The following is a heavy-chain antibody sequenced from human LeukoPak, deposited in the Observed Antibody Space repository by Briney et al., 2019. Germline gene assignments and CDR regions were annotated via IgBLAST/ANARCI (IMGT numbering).Heavy chain of an antibody. J-gene: IGHJ4*02. Sequence: TLSLTCTVSGGSISSGIYYWNWIRQPAGKGLEWIGRIYSSGSTNYNPSLKSRVTMSVDTSKNQFSLKLSSVTAADTAVYYCARVSLVRGAPDYYFDYWGQGTLVTVSS. CDR1: GGSISSGIYY. CDR3: ARVSLVRGAPDYYFDY. V-gene: IGHV4-61*02. CDR2: IYSSGST. D-gene: IGHD3-10*01.